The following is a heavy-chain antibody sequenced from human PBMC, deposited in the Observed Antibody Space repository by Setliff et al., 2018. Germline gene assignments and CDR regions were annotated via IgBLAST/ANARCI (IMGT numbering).Heavy chain of an antibody. D-gene: IGHD6-6*01. CDR2: ISFDGSNK. J-gene: IGHJ4*02. CDR1: GFTFSSYG. V-gene: IGHV3-30*19. Sequence: SLRLSCAASGFTFSSYGMHWVRQAPGKGLEWVAVISFDGSNKYYADSVKGRFTISRDNSKNTLYLQMNSLRAEDTAVYYCARDPQQLVIRYYFDYWGQGTLVTVSS. CDR3: ARDPQQLVIRYYFDY.